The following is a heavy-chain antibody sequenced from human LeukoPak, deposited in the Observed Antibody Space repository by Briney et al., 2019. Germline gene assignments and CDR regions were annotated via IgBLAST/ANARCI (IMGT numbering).Heavy chain of an antibody. CDR2: IDAYNGNT. D-gene: IGHD1-1*01. Sequence: ASVTVSFTASGYTFTISGISWVRQAPGQGLEWMGWIDAYNGNTNYAQKLQGRVTMTTDTSTTTAYMELRSLGLDDTAVYYCARAGSYYYMDVWGKGTTVTVSS. CDR1: GYTFTISG. V-gene: IGHV1-18*01. CDR3: ARAGSYYYMDV. J-gene: IGHJ6*03.